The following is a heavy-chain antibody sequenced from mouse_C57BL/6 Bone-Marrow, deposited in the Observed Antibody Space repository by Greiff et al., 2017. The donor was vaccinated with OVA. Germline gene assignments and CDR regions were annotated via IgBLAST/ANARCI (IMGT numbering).Heavy chain of an antibody. D-gene: IGHD2-3*01. CDR2: ISNGGGRT. CDR1: GFTFSDYY. J-gene: IGHJ3*01. CDR3: ARHTDGRAY. Sequence: EVQLVESGGGLVQPGGSLKLSCAASGFTFSDYYMYLVRQTREKRLEWVAYISNGGGRTYYPDTVKGRFTISRDNAKNTLYLQMSRLKSEDTAMYYCARHTDGRAYWGQGTLVTVSA. V-gene: IGHV5-12*01.